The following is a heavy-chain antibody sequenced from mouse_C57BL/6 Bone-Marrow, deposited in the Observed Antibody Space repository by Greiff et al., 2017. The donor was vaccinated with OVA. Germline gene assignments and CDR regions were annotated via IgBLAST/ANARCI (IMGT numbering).Heavy chain of an antibody. Sequence: EVQLVESGGGLVQSGRSLRLSCATSGFTFSDFYMEWVRQAPGKGLEWIAASRNKANDYTTEYSASVKGRFIVSRDTSQSILYLQMNALVAEDTAMYYGARDAYYGSTYWYCDVWGTGTTVTVSS. D-gene: IGHD1-1*01. CDR3: ARDAYYGSTYWYCDV. V-gene: IGHV7-1*01. J-gene: IGHJ1*03. CDR2: SRNKANDYTT. CDR1: GFTFSDFY.